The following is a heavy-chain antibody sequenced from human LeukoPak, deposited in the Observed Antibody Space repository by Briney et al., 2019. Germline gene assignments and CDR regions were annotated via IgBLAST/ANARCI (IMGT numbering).Heavy chain of an antibody. CDR1: GGSISSYY. V-gene: IGHV4-59*12. CDR2: VYSSGTT. J-gene: IGHJ3*02. D-gene: IGHD1-26*01. CDR3: ARVVDYSFDI. Sequence: SETLSLTCTVSGGSISSYYWSWIRQPPGKGLEWIGIVYSSGTTYYNPSLKSRVTLSVDTSKNQFSLNLISVTAADTTVYYCARVVDYSFDIWGQGTMVTVSS.